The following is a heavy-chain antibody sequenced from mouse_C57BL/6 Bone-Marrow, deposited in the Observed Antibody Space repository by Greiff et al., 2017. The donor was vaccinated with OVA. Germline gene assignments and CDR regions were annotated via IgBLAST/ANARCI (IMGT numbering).Heavy chain of an antibody. CDR2: IYPSDSET. D-gene: IGHD1-1*01. CDR3: ASHYYGSSPFAY. Sequence: PGQGLEWIGNIYPSDSETHYNQKFKDKATLTVDKSSSTAYMQLSSLTSEDSAVYYCASHYYGSSPFAYWGQGTLVTVSA. J-gene: IGHJ3*01. V-gene: IGHV1-61*01.